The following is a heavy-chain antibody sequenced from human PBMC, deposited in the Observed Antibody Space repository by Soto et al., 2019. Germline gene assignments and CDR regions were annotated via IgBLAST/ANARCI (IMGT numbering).Heavy chain of an antibody. Sequence: PSETLSLTCTVSGGSVSSGSYYWSWIRQPPGKGLEWIGYIYYSGSTNYNPSLKSRVTISVDRSKNKFSLELSSVTAADTAVYHCARASGPLFFDSWGRGTLVTVSS. CDR3: ARASGPLFFDS. CDR1: GGSVSSGSYY. D-gene: IGHD2-15*01. J-gene: IGHJ4*02. V-gene: IGHV4-61*01. CDR2: IYYSGST.